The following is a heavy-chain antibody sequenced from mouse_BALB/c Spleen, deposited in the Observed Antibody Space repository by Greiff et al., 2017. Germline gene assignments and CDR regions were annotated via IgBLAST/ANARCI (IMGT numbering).Heavy chain of an antibody. D-gene: IGHD3-1*01. CDR3: ARKVSSGYAMDY. Sequence: VQLQQSGAELARPGASVELSCKASGYTFTSYWMQWVKQRPGQGLEWIGAIYPGDGDTRYTQKFKGKATLTADKSSSTAYMQLSSLASEDSAVYYCARKVSSGYAMDYWGQGTSVTVSS. V-gene: IGHV1-87*01. J-gene: IGHJ4*01. CDR2: IYPGDGDT. CDR1: GYTFTSYW.